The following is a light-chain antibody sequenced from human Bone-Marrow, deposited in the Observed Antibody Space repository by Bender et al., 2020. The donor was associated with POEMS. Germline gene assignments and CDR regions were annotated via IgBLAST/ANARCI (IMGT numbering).Light chain of an antibody. V-gene: IGLV2-11*01. J-gene: IGLJ2*01. CDR3: CSFAGSLVL. CDR2: DVS. CDR1: ISDIGAYNY. Sequence: QSALTQPASVSGSPGQSITISCSGSISDIGAYNYVSWYQLHPGRAPKLVIYDVSKRPSGVPARFSGSKSGNTASLTIAGLQADDEADYFCCSFAGSLVLFGEGTKLTVL.